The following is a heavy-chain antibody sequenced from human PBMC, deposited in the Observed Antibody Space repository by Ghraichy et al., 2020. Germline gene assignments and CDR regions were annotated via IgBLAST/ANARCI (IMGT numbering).Heavy chain of an antibody. V-gene: IGHV4-34*01. Sequence: SQTLSLTCAVYDESFSDYYWTWIRQPPGKGLEWIGEINHLGTTNYNPSLKSRVSMFIDTSKKQFSLSLSSVTAADTAVYFCSRGKRFGGICYSGGCCYHYYMDVWVKGTTVTVSS. CDR1: DESFSDYY. D-gene: IGHD2-8*02. J-gene: IGHJ6*03. CDR2: INHLGTT. CDR3: SRGKRFGGICYSGGCCYHYYMDV.